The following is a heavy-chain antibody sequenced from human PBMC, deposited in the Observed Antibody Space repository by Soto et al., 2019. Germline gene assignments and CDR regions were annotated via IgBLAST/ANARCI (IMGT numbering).Heavy chain of an antibody. CDR1: GFTFSRYW. V-gene: IGHV3-43D*04. D-gene: IGHD6-19*01. CDR2: ISWDGSDT. J-gene: IGHJ6*02. CDR3: AKDIRGSSGWYGLDV. Sequence: PGGSLRLSCAASGFTFSRYWMHWVRQAPGKGLVWVSLISWDGSDTYYADSVKGRFTISRDNSKNSLYLQMKSLRAEDTAFYYCAKDIRGSSGWYGLDVWGQGTTVTVSS.